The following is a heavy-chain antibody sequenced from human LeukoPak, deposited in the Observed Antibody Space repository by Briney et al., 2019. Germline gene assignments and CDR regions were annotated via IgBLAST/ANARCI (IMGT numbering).Heavy chain of an antibody. Sequence: GASVKVSCKASGYTFTSYYMHWVRQAPGQGLEWMGIINPSGGSTSCAQKFQGRVTMTRDTSTSTVYMELSSLRSEDTAVYYCARDRGPAGNYYYYYGMDVWGQGTTVTVSS. V-gene: IGHV1-46*01. J-gene: IGHJ6*02. CDR1: GYTFTSYY. D-gene: IGHD2-2*01. CDR2: INPSGGST. CDR3: ARDRGPAGNYYYYYGMDV.